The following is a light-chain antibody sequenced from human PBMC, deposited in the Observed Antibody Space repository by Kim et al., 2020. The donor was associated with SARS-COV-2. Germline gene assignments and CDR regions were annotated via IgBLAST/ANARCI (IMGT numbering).Light chain of an antibody. J-gene: IGKJ2*01. Sequence: SASLGDRFTITGRASQSISSYLNWYQQKPGKAPKLLIYAASSLQSGVPSRFSGSGSRTDFTLTISSLQPEDVATYYCQQSYSTPYTFGQGTKLEIK. CDR2: AAS. V-gene: IGKV1-39*01. CDR3: QQSYSTPYT. CDR1: QSISSY.